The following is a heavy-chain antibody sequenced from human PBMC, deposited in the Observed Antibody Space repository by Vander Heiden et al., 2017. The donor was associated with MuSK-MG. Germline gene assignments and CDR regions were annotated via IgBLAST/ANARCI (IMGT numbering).Heavy chain of an antibody. V-gene: IGHV1-69*12. J-gene: IGHJ4*02. D-gene: IGHD6-19*01. CDR1: GAAFSSYT. CDR3: ARGGNGWAYFCEY. CDR2: LLPFCGTA. Sequence: QVQLVQSGAEVKKPGSSVKVSCKASGAAFSSYTISWVRQAPGQGLEWMGGLLPFCGTADYAQRFQGRVTITADESTSTAYMEVNSLTSDDTAVYYCARGGNGWAYFCEYWGQGTLGTVSS.